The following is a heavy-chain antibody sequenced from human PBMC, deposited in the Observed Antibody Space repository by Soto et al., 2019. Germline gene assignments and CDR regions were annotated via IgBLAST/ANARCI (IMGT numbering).Heavy chain of an antibody. Sequence: QVQLVQSGAEVRKPGSSVKVSCKTSGGLISKYSFNWVRQPPGQGLEWMGGVLPISGSTDYAQKFQGRLTITADRSTSTVYMELSRLRSDDTANYYCATIRVRGGPLRFEDGGQGMLISVSS. CDR3: ATIRVRGGPLRFED. V-gene: IGHV1-69*06. CDR2: VLPISGST. J-gene: IGHJ4*01. D-gene: IGHD5-12*01. CDR1: GGLISKYS.